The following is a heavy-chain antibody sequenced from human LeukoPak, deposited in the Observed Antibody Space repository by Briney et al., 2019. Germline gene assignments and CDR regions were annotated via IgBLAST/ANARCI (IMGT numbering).Heavy chain of an antibody. Sequence: GGSLRLSCAASGFTVSSNYMSWVRQAPGKGLEWVSVIYSGGSTYYADSVKGRFTISRHNSKNTLYLQMNSLRAEDTAVYYCARAREGRYCSSTSCYGSSYYYYGMDVWGQGTTVTVSS. CDR2: IYSGGST. V-gene: IGHV3-53*04. J-gene: IGHJ6*02. CDR3: ARAREGRYCSSTSCYGSSYYYYGMDV. CDR1: GFTVSSNY. D-gene: IGHD2-2*01.